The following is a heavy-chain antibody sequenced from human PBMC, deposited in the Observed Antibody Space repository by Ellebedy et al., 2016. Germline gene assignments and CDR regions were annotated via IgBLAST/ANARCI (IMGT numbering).Heavy chain of an antibody. CDR2: IDWADDK. CDR1: GFSFTTGTMS. V-gene: IGHV2-70*11. D-gene: IGHD2-15*01. Sequence: SGPTLVKPTQTLTLTCTFSGFSFTTGTMSVSWIRQPPGKALEWLARIDWADDKYYSTSLKTRPTISKDTSKNQVVLTITNLDPVDTATYYCARTSQLGYCSGGSCTNYWYFDLWGRGTLVTVSS. CDR3: ARTSQLGYCSGGSCTNYWYFDL. J-gene: IGHJ2*01.